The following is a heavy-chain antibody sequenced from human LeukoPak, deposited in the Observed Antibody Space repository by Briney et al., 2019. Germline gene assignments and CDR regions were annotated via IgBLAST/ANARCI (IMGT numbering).Heavy chain of an antibody. Sequence: SETLSLTCAVYGGSFSGYYWSWIRQPPGKGLEWIGEINHSGSTNYNPSLKSRVTISVDTSKNQFSLKLSSVTAADTAVYYCARDTDGSGSLGYWGQGTLVTVSS. J-gene: IGHJ4*02. CDR2: INHSGST. CDR1: GGSFSGYY. D-gene: IGHD3-10*01. V-gene: IGHV4-34*01. CDR3: ARDTDGSGSLGY.